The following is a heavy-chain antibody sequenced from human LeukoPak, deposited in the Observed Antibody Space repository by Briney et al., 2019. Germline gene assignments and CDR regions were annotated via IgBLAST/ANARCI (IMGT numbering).Heavy chain of an antibody. CDR2: IRYDGTID. V-gene: IGHV3-30*02. CDR1: GLTFSSYG. J-gene: IGHJ4*02. D-gene: IGHD3-22*01. Sequence: GGSLRLSCATSGLTFSSYGMHWVRQAPGKGLEWVAFIRYDGTIDSYVESVKGRFTISRDNSKNTLYLQMNSLRAEDTAVYYCARVRDSSGSFDYWGQGTLVTVSS. CDR3: ARVRDSSGSFDY.